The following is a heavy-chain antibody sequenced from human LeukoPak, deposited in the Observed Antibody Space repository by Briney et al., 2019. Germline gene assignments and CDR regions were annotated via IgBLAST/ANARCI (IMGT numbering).Heavy chain of an antibody. CDR3: AKDWPEVRGVPKGLGGWFDP. D-gene: IGHD3-10*01. V-gene: IGHV3-23*01. J-gene: IGHJ5*02. Sequence: GGSLRLSCAASGFTFSSHWMSWVRQAPGKGLEWVSAIGGSGGSTYYADSVKGRFSISRDNSKNTLYLQMNSLRAEDTAIYYCAKDWPEVRGVPKGLGGWFDPWGQGTLVTVSS. CDR2: IGGSGGST. CDR1: GFTFSSHW.